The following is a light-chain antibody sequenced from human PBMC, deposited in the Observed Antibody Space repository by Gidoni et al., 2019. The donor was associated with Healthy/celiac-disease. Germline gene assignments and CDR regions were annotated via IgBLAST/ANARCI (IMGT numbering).Light chain of an antibody. CDR1: HRVSSN. CDR3: QQDNNWLPMDT. J-gene: IGKJ2*01. V-gene: IGKV3-15*01. CDR2: GAS. Sequence: IVMTQSPATLSVSPGERATLSCRASHRVSSNLAWYQQKPGKAPRLRIYGASTRATGIPARVSGSGSGTEFTLTISSLESEEFAVYYCQQDNNWLPMDTFGQGTKLEIK.